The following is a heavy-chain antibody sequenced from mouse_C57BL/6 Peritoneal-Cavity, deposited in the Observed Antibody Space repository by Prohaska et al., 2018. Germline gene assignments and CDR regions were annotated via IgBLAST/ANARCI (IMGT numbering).Heavy chain of an antibody. CDR1: GYSITSGYS. V-gene: IGHV3-6*01. CDR3: ARSNYAWFAY. CDR2: ISYDGSN. D-gene: IGHD2-5*01. J-gene: IGHJ3*01. Sequence: TISFTGYSITSGYSWNWIRQFPRTKLEWMGYISYDGSNNYNPTLKNRIAITHDTSKNQFFLKLNSETTEDTATYYCARSNYAWFAYWGQGTLVTVSA.